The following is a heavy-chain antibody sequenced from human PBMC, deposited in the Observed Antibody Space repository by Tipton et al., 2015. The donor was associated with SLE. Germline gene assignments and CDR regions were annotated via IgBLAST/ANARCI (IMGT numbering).Heavy chain of an antibody. V-gene: IGHV4-59*11. J-gene: IGHJ6*03. CDR1: GGSISSHY. CDR2: IYYSGST. Sequence: TLSLTCTVSGGSISSHYWSWIRQPPGKGLEWIGYIYYSGSTNYNPSLKSRVTISVDTSKNQFSLKLSSVPAADTAVYYCARDRSNMDVWDKGTTVTVSS. CDR3: ARDRSNMDV.